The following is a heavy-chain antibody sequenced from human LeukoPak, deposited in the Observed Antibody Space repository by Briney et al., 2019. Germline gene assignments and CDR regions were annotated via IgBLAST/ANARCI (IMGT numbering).Heavy chain of an antibody. J-gene: IGHJ4*02. CDR3: ARKPIVNSAWYYFDY. Sequence: SETLSLTCTVSGGSVNSGTYYRSWIRQPRGKGLEWIGNIYYSGSAYYNPSLKSRVTMSVDTSKNQFSLKLSSVTAADTAVYYCARKPIVNSAWYYFDYWGQGTLVTVSS. CDR2: IYYSGSA. CDR1: GGSVNSGTYY. V-gene: IGHV4-39*07. D-gene: IGHD3-22*01.